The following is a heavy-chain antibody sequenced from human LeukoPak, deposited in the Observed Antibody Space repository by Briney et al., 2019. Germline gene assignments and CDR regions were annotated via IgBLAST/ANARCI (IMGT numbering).Heavy chain of an antibody. V-gene: IGHV4-59*01. Sequence: SETLSLTCSVSGGSINNYWWNWIRQPPGKGLEWIGYIYYSGSTSHNPSLKSRLTISVDTSLNQFSLKLNSVTAADTAVYYCARYCSGGDCYSKALDYWGQGILVTVSS. CDR1: GGSINNYW. CDR2: IYYSGST. J-gene: IGHJ4*02. D-gene: IGHD2-15*01. CDR3: ARYCSGGDCYSKALDY.